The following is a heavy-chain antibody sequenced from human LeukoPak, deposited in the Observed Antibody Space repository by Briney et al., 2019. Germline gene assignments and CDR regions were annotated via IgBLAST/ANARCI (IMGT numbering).Heavy chain of an antibody. Sequence: GGSLRLSCAASGFTFSSYWMSWVRQAPGKGLEWVANIKQDGSEKYYVDSVKGRFTISRDNAKNSLYLQMNSLRAEDTAVYYCARVDSDDFWGGYYIGNWFDPWGQGTLVTVSS. J-gene: IGHJ5*02. CDR3: ARVDSDDFWGGYYIGNWFDP. CDR2: IKQDGSEK. V-gene: IGHV3-7*01. D-gene: IGHD3-3*01. CDR1: GFTFSSYW.